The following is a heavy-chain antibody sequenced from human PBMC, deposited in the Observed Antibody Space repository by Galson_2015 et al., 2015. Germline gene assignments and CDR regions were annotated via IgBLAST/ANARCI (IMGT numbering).Heavy chain of an antibody. V-gene: IGHV4-59*01. J-gene: IGHJ4*02. D-gene: IGHD3-22*01. CDR2: IYYSGST. CDR1: GGSISSSY. CDR3: ARTPRWYDSSGSRYYFDY. Sequence: SETLSLTCTVSGGSISSSYWSWIRQPPGKGLEWIGYIYYSGSTNYNPSLKSRVTISVDTSKNQFSLKLSSVTAADTAVYYCARTPRWYDSSGSRYYFDYWGQGTLVTVSS.